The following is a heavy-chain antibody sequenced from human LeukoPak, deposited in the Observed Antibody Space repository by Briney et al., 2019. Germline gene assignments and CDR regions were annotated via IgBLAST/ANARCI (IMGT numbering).Heavy chain of an antibody. Sequence: SETLSLTCTVSGGSISSYYWSWIRQPPGKGLEWIGYIYYSGGTTYNPSLKSRVTISVDTSKNQFSLKLSSVTAADTAVYYWARLRFGNVDYWGQGTLVTVAS. J-gene: IGHJ4*02. D-gene: IGHD3-16*01. V-gene: IGHV4-59*08. CDR2: IYYSGGT. CDR1: GGSISSYY. CDR3: ARLRFGNVDY.